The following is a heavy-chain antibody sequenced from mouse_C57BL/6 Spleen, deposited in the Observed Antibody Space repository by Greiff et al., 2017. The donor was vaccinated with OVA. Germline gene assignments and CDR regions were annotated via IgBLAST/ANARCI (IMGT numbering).Heavy chain of an antibody. J-gene: IGHJ2*01. D-gene: IGHD1-1*01. CDR1: GYTFTSYW. Sequence: QVQLKQPGAELVKPGASVKLSCKASGYTFTSYWMQWVKQRPGQGLEWIGEIDPSDSYTNYNQKFKGKATLTVDTSSSTAYMQLSSLTSEDSAVYYCAVYYGSSLYFDYWGQGTTLTVSS. V-gene: IGHV1-50*01. CDR3: AVYYGSSLYFDY. CDR2: IDPSDSYT.